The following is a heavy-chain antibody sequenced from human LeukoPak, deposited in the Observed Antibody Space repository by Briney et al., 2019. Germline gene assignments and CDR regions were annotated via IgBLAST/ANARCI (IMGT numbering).Heavy chain of an antibody. V-gene: IGHV4-39*07. D-gene: IGHD3-3*01. CDR1: GGSISSGGYY. CDR2: INHSGST. Sequence: PSETLSLTCTVSGGSISSGGYYWSWIRQPPGKGLEWIGEINHSGSTNYNPSLKSRVTISVDTSKNQFSLKLSSVTAADTAVYYCARASRIFGVAKGYFDYWGQGTLVTVSS. CDR3: ARASRIFGVAKGYFDY. J-gene: IGHJ4*02.